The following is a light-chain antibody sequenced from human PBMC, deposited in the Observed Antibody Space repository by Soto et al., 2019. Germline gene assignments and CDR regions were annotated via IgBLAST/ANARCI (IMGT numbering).Light chain of an antibody. Sequence: EVVLTQSPATLSVSPGEIATLSCRASESVNNKLGWYQQKPGQAPRLLIYRASTSATGIPARFSGSGSGTEFTLTISSLQSEDSAVYYCYQYNNWFPFTFGQGTRLESK. CDR1: ESVNNK. CDR2: RAS. J-gene: IGKJ5*01. V-gene: IGKV3-15*01. CDR3: YQYNNWFPFT.